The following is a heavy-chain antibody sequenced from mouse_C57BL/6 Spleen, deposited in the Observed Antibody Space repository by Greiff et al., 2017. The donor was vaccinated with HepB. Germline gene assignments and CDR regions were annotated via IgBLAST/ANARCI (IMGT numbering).Heavy chain of an antibody. V-gene: IGHV5-6*01. CDR2: ISSGGSYT. CDR1: GFTFSSYG. J-gene: IGHJ4*01. CDR3: ATYGSSLYYYAMDY. D-gene: IGHD1-1*01. Sequence: EVQVVESGGDLVKPGGSLKLSCAASGFTFSSYGMSWVRQTPDKRLEWVATISSGGSYTYYPDSVKGRFTISRDNAKNTLYLQMSSLKSEDTAMYYCATYGSSLYYYAMDYWGQGTSVTVSS.